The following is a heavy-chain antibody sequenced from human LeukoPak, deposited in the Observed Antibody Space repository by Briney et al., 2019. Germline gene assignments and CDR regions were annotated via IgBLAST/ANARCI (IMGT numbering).Heavy chain of an antibody. Sequence: GGSLRLSCAASGFTFSSYAMSWVRQAPEKGLEWVSAISGSGGSTYYADSVKGRFTISRDNSKNTLYLQMNSLRAEDTAVYYCAKRDEMRITMIVVVSFDYWGQGTLVTVSS. CDR2: ISGSGGST. V-gene: IGHV3-23*01. CDR3: AKRDEMRITMIVVVSFDY. D-gene: IGHD3-22*01. CDR1: GFTFSSYA. J-gene: IGHJ4*02.